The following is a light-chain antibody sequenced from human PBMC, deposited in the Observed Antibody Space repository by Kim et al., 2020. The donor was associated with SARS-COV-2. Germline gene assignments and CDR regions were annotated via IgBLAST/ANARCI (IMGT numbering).Light chain of an antibody. Sequence: VSRSYLAWYQQRPGQAPRLLIYGASKRATGIPDRFSGSESGTDFTLTINRLEPEDFAVYFCHQYSSSPTFGQGTKVDIK. J-gene: IGKJ1*01. CDR3: HQYSSSPT. CDR2: GAS. V-gene: IGKV3-20*01. CDR1: VSRSY.